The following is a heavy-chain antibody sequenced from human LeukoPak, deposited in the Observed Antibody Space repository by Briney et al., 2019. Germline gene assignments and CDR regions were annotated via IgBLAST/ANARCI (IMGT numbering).Heavy chain of an antibody. J-gene: IGHJ4*02. Sequence: SETLSLTCTVSGGSISSSSYYWGWIRQPPGKGLEWIGEIYHSGSTNYNPSLKSRVTISVDTSKNQFSLKLSSVTAADTAVYYCARVFIHPDVRYFDYWGQGTLVTVSS. CDR2: IYHSGST. D-gene: IGHD3-16*02. CDR3: ARVFIHPDVRYFDY. V-gene: IGHV4-39*07. CDR1: GGSISSSSYY.